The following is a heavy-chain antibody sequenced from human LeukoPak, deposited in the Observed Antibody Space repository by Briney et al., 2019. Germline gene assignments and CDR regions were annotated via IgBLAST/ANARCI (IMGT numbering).Heavy chain of an antibody. J-gene: IGHJ6*03. CDR3: TRSYCSSTSCYEFWWGSPDYYYMDV. D-gene: IGHD2-2*01. Sequence: GGSLRLSCTASGFTFGDYAMSWVRQAPGKGLEWVGFIRSKAYGGPTEYAASVKGRFTISRDDSKSIAYLQMNSLKTEDTAVYYCTRSYCSSTSCYEFWWGSPDYYYMDVWGKGTTVTISS. V-gene: IGHV3-49*04. CDR1: GFTFGDYA. CDR2: IRSKAYGGPT.